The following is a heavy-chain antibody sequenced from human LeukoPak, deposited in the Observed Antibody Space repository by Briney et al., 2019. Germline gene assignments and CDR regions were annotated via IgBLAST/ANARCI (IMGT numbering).Heavy chain of an antibody. Sequence: PSQTLSLTCTVSGGSISSGSYYWSWIRQPAGKGLEWIGRIYTIGSTNYNPSLKTRGTISVYRSKNRFSLTLSSVTPADTAVYYCARESMIAGSQHWGQGTLVTVSS. D-gene: IGHD3-22*01. CDR2: IYTIGST. J-gene: IGHJ1*01. V-gene: IGHV4-61*02. CDR1: GGSISSGSYY. CDR3: ARESMIAGSQH.